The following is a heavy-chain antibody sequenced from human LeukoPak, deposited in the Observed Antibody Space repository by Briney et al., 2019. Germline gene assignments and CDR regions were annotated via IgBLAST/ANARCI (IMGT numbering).Heavy chain of an antibody. CDR3: AKCGSGWYEDYYYYMDV. CDR1: GFTFSTYG. V-gene: IGHV3-23*01. J-gene: IGHJ6*03. D-gene: IGHD6-19*01. Sequence: GGTLRLSCAASGFTFSTYGMSWVRQAPGKGLEWVSAIGGSGGGTYYADSVKGRFTISRDNSKNTLYLQMNSLRAEDTAVYYCAKCGSGWYEDYYYYMDVWGKGTTVTISS. CDR2: IGGSGGGT.